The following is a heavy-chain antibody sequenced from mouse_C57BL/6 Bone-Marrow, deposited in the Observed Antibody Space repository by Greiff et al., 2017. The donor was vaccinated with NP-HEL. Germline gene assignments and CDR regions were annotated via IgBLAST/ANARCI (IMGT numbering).Heavy chain of an antibody. D-gene: IGHD2-1*01. V-gene: IGHV14-4*01. CDR1: GFNIKDYY. CDR3: TSYGNPYYAMDY. J-gene: IGHJ4*01. CDR2: IDPENGDT. Sequence: VQLQQSGAELVRPGASVKLSCTASGFNIKDYYMHWVKQSPEQGLEWIGWIDPENGDTEYASKVQGKSTITADTSSNTAYLQLSSLTSEDTAVYYCTSYGNPYYAMDYWGQGTSVTVSS.